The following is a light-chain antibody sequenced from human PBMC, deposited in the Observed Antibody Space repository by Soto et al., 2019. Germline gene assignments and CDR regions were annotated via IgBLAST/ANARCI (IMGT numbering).Light chain of an antibody. J-gene: IGLJ2*01. V-gene: IGLV1-44*01. CDR3: TTWDDRLNGVV. CDR2: SNR. Sequence: QSVLTQPPSASGTPGQRVTISCSGSSSNLGGNTVNWYQQLPGTAPKLLIYSNRQRPSGVPDRFSGSKSGTSASLAISGLQSEDEADYYCTTWDDRLNGVVFGGGTKLT. CDR1: SSNLGGNT.